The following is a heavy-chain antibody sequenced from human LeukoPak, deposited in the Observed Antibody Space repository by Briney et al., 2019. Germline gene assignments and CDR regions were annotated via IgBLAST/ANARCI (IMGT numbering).Heavy chain of an antibody. D-gene: IGHD3-16*02. CDR3: ARSPYDYVWGSYRLFDY. Sequence: GASVKVSCKASGYTFTSYGISWVRQAPGQGLEWMGWISAYNGNTNYAQKLQGRVTMTTDTSTSTAYMELRSLRSDDTAVYYCARSPYDYVWGSYRLFDYWGQGTLVTVSS. V-gene: IGHV1-18*01. J-gene: IGHJ4*02. CDR2: ISAYNGNT. CDR1: GYTFTSYG.